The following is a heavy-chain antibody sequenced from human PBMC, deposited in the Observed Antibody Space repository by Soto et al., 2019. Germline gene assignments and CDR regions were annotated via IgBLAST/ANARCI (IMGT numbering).Heavy chain of an antibody. D-gene: IGHD6-13*01. V-gene: IGHV4-59*01. CDR1: GGSISNYY. Sequence: SETLSLTCTVSGGSISNYYWSWIRQPPGKGLEWIGYIYYSGSTNYNPSLKSRVTISVDTSKNQFSLKLSSVTAADTAVYYCARDLVIAAAEGGYYYGMDVWGQGTTVTVSS. CDR3: ARDLVIAAAEGGYYYGMDV. CDR2: IYYSGST. J-gene: IGHJ6*02.